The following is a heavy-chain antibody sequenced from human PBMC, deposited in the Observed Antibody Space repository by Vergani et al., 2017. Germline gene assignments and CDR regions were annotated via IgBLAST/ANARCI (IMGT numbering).Heavy chain of an antibody. CDR1: GGSISSGSYY. Sequence: QVQLQESGPGLVKPSQTLSLTCTVSGGSISSGSYYWSWIRQPAGKGLEWIGRIYTSGSTNYNPSLKSRVTISVDTSKNQFSLKLSSVTAADTAVYYCASGEGKDLPGYYYYMDVWGKGP. CDR2: IYTSGST. CDR3: ASGEGKDLPGYYYYMDV. J-gene: IGHJ6*03. D-gene: IGHD3-10*01. V-gene: IGHV4-61*02.